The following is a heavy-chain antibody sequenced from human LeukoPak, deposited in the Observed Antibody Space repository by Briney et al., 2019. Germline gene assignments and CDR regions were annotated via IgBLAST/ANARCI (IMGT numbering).Heavy chain of an antibody. CDR2: IFYSGTT. CDR3: ARVNTQGVPSP. D-gene: IGHD3-16*01. Sequence: SETLSLTCTVSGGSFSNSDNYWGWIRQPPGKGLEWIASIFYSGTTYYNPSLKSRVTMSVDTSKNQFSLKLSSVTAADAALYYCARVNTQGVPSPWGQGILVTVSS. J-gene: IGHJ5*02. V-gene: IGHV4-39*01. CDR1: GGSFSNSDNY.